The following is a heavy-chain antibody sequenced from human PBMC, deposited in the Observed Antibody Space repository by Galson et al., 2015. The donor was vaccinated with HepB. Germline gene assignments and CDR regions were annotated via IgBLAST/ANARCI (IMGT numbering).Heavy chain of an antibody. V-gene: IGHV3-21*01. Sequence: SLRLSCAASGFTFSSYSMNWVRQAPGKGLEWVSSISSSSSYIYYADSVKGRFTISRDNAKNSLYLQMNSLRAEDTAVYYCARDQLSEQWLVLPGYYYGMDVWGQGTTVTVSS. CDR3: ARDQLSEQWLVLPGYYYGMDV. D-gene: IGHD6-19*01. CDR1: GFTFSSYS. CDR2: ISSSSSYI. J-gene: IGHJ6*02.